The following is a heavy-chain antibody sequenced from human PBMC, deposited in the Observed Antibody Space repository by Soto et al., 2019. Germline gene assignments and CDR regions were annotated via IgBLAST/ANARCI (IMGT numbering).Heavy chain of an antibody. V-gene: IGHV3-21*01. J-gene: IGHJ6*02. CDR3: AREGAAGTIGNYGMDV. D-gene: IGHD6-13*01. CDR2: ISSSSSYI. CDR1: GFTFSSYS. Sequence: GGSLRLSCAASGFTFSSYSMNWVRQAPGKGLEWVSSISSSSSYIYYADSVKGRFTISRDNAKNSLYLQMNSLRAEDTAVYYCAREGAAGTIGNYGMDVWGQGTTVTVSS.